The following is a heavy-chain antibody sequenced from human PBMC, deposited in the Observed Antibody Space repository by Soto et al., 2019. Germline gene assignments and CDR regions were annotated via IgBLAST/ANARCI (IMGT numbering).Heavy chain of an antibody. Sequence: PSETLSLTCTVSGGSVSSGSYYWSWIRQPPGKGLEWIGYIYYSGSTNYNPSLKSRVTISVDTSKNQFSLKLSSVTAADTAVYYCARDIPLVLMATNYADGWFEPWGPGTLVTV. CDR3: ARDIPLVLMATNYADGWFEP. J-gene: IGHJ5*02. D-gene: IGHD5-12*01. CDR1: GGSVSSGSYY. V-gene: IGHV4-61*01. CDR2: IYYSGST.